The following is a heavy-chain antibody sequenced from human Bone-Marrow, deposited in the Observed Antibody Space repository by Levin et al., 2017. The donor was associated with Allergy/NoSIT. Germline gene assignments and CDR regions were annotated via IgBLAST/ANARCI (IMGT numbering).Heavy chain of an antibody. CDR1: GFTIDDYA. Sequence: SLKISCATSGFTIDDYAMHWVRQGPGKGLEWVSGISWNSGRIAYADSVKGRFTISRDNAKNSLYLQMNSLRAEDTALYYCVKDKLCSGGSCYSGFDYWGQGTLVRVSS. CDR2: ISWNSGRI. D-gene: IGHD2-15*01. CDR3: VKDKLCSGGSCYSGFDY. V-gene: IGHV3-9*01. J-gene: IGHJ4*02.